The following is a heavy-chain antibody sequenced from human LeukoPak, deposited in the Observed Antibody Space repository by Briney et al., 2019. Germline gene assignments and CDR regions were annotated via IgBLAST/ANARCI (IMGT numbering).Heavy chain of an antibody. V-gene: IGHV3-7*01. J-gene: IGHJ4*02. CDR3: ARELTIFGVVTDY. D-gene: IGHD3-3*01. CDR1: GFTFSSYW. Sequence: PGGSLRLSCAASGFTFSSYWMSWVRQAPGKGLEWVASIKQDGSEKYYVDSVKGRFTISRDNAKNSLYLQMNSLRAEDTAVYYCARELTIFGVVTDYWGQGTLVTVSS. CDR2: IKQDGSEK.